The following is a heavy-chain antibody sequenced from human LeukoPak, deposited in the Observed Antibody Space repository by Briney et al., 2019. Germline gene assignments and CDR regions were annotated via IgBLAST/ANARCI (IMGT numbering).Heavy chain of an antibody. D-gene: IGHD5-24*01. CDR2: ISIRSSTI. CDR3: ARERDGYTHDAFDI. Sequence: GGSLGLSCAASGFTFSSYSMAWVRQAPGKGLEWVSYISIRSSTIYYADSVKGRFTISRDNAKNSLYVQMNSLRAEDTAVYYCARERDGYTHDAFDIWGQGTMVTVSS. J-gene: IGHJ3*02. CDR1: GFTFSSYS. V-gene: IGHV3-48*01.